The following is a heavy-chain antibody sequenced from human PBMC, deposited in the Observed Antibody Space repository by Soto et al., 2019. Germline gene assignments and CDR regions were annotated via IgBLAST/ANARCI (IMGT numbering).Heavy chain of an antibody. CDR3: ARESGSGEDYYYGMDV. Sequence: GGSLRLSCAASGFTFSSYAMHWVRQAPGKGLEYVSAISSNGGSTYYANSVKGRFTISRDNSKNTLYLQMGSLRAEDMAVYYCARESGSGEDYYYGMDVWGQGTTVTVSS. V-gene: IGHV3-64*01. CDR1: GFTFSSYA. CDR2: ISSNGGST. J-gene: IGHJ6*02. D-gene: IGHD3-10*01.